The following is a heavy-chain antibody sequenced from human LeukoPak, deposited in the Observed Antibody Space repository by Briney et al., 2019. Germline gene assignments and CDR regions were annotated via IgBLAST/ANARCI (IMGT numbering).Heavy chain of an antibody. CDR1: GFTFSTYW. J-gene: IGHJ1*01. CDR2: MNADGSNT. D-gene: IGHD3-10*01. Sequence: PGGSLRLSCVASGFTFSTYWMTWARQAPGKGLVWVSDMNADGSNTRYADSVRGRFTISRDNAKNSLYLQMNGLRAEDTAVYYCAIQKADLITMVRGIIAFWGQGTLVTVSS. V-gene: IGHV3-74*01. CDR3: AIQKADLITMVRGIIAF.